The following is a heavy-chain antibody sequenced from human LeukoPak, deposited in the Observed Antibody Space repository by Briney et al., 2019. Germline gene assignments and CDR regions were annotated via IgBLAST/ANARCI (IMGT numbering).Heavy chain of an antibody. CDR2: ISGSGRGGIT. V-gene: IGHV3-23*01. Sequence: PGGSLRLSCAASGLTSSNSAMSWVRQAPGKGLEWVSSISGSGRGGITSYADSVKGRSTISRDNSKNTLYLEMNSLRAEDTAIYYCAKFKNDFWTGYPNSAFDIWGQGTVVTVSS. J-gene: IGHJ3*02. CDR1: GLTSSNSA. D-gene: IGHD3/OR15-3a*01. CDR3: AKFKNDFWTGYPNSAFDI.